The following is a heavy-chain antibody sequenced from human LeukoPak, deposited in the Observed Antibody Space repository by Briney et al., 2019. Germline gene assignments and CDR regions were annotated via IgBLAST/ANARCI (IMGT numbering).Heavy chain of an antibody. Sequence: SVKVSCKASGGTFSSYAISWVRQAPGQGLEWMGGIIPIFGTANYAQKFQGRVTITADESTSTAYMELSSLRSEDTAVYYCARRNRWELLLLDYWGQGTLVTVSS. CDR1: GGTFSSYA. V-gene: IGHV1-69*13. CDR2: IIPIFGTA. J-gene: IGHJ4*02. D-gene: IGHD1-26*01. CDR3: ARRNRWELLLLDY.